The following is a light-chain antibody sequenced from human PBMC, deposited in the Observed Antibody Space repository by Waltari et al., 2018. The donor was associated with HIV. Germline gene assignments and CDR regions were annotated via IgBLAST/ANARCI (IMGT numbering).Light chain of an antibody. CDR1: ALPKRN. J-gene: IGLJ3*02. Sequence: SYELTQPPSVSVSPGQTATITCSGDALPKRNAYWYQQRSGQAPVLVMVDDNKRPSGIPERLSGSTSGTTATLTVSRAQVDDEADYYCYSTDTTGYERVFGGGTKLTVL. V-gene: IGLV3-10*01. CDR2: DDN. CDR3: YSTDTTGYERV.